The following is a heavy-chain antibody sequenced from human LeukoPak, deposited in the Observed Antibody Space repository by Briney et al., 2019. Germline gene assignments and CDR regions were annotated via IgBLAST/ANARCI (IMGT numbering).Heavy chain of an antibody. CDR2: IYYTET. D-gene: IGHD7-27*01. CDR3: ATRKLGNDY. V-gene: IGHV4-61*01. J-gene: IGHJ4*02. Sequence: SETLSLTCTVSSGSISNSNYYWSWIRQSPGKGLEWIGYIYYTETSYNPSLKSRVTISADTSKNQFSLKLYSVTAADTAVYYCATRKLGNDYWGQGTLVTVSS. CDR1: SGSISNSNYY.